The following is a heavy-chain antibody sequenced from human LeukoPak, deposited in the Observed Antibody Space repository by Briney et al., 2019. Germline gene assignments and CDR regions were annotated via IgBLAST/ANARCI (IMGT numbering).Heavy chain of an antibody. CDR3: ARGGSYSGSTWGYYFDC. Sequence: GGSLRLSCAASGFTFSSYAMHWVRQAPGKGLEYVSAISSNGGSTYYANSVRGRFTISRDNSKNTLYLQMGSLRAEDMAVYYCARGGSYSGSTWGYYFDCWGQGTLVTVSS. CDR2: ISSNGGST. CDR1: GFTFSSYA. D-gene: IGHD1-26*01. J-gene: IGHJ4*02. V-gene: IGHV3-64*01.